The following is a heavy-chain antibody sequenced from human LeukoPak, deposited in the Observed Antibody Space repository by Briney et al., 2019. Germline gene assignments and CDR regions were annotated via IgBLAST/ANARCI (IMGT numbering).Heavy chain of an antibody. V-gene: IGHV4-39*01. CDR2: FYYSGST. D-gene: IGHD6-13*01. CDR1: GGHFSSHSYY. CDR3: ARLKLQQVVSQNGPIDN. Sequence: AETLPLTCIVSGGHFSSHSYYRGWIRQPPGEGLEWIGCFYYSGSTYFNPSLKSRLTISVDASKNQFSMKLSSVTAADTAVYYCARLKLQQVVSQNGPIDNWGQGTLVTVSS. J-gene: IGHJ4*02.